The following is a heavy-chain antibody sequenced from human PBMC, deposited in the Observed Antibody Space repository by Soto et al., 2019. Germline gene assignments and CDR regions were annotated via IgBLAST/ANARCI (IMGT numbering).Heavy chain of an antibody. Sequence: PGGSLRLSCAASGFTFSSYAMSWVRQAPGKGLEWVSAISGSGGSTYYADSVKGRFTISRDNSKNTLYLQMNSLRAEDTAVYYCAKDEGGLRRITMIVEGYWGQGTLVTVSS. D-gene: IGHD3-22*01. CDR2: ISGSGGST. CDR3: AKDEGGLRRITMIVEGY. V-gene: IGHV3-23*01. J-gene: IGHJ4*02. CDR1: GFTFSSYA.